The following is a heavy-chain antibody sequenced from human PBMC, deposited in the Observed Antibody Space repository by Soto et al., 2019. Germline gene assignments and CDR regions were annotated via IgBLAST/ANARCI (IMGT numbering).Heavy chain of an antibody. CDR2: IHSGDSNA. CDR1: GYSFSTYS. V-gene: IGHV5-51*01. CDR3: ATWPSSHWFDY. D-gene: IGHD2-2*01. J-gene: IGHJ4*02. Sequence: VESLKISCKGSGYSFSTYSIGWVRQMPGKGLEWLGNIHSGDSNARYSPSFQGQVTISVDKSISTTYLHWSSMKPSDTAFYDCATWPSSHWFDYWGQGTLVTVSS.